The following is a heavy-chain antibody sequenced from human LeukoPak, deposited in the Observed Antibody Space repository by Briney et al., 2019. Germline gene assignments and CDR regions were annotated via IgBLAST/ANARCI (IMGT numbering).Heavy chain of an antibody. CDR2: IYTSGST. Sequence: SETLSLTCTVSGGSMSSYYWSWIRQPAGKGLEWIGRIYTSGSTNYNPSLKSRVTMSVDTSKNQFSLKLSSVTAADTAVYYCARDGKGSSYYYYYMDVWGKGTTVTVSS. D-gene: IGHD6-13*01. V-gene: IGHV4-4*07. CDR3: ARDGKGSSYYYYYMDV. J-gene: IGHJ6*03. CDR1: GGSMSSYY.